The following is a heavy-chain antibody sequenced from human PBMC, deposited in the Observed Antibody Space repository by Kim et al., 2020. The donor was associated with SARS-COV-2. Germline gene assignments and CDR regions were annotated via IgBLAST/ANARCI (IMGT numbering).Heavy chain of an antibody. D-gene: IGHD2-2*02. V-gene: IGHV3-33*01. CDR1: GFTFSTYG. CDR2: LWYDGSNK. Sequence: GGSLRLSCAASGFTFSTYGMHWVCQAPGKGLEWVATLWYDGSNKYYPDSVKGRFTVSRDNSKNTLYLQVNSLRAEDTAVYYCARGYCGTATCYTGGTYFDFWGRGTQVTVSS. J-gene: IGHJ4*02. CDR3: ARGYCGTATCYTGGTYFDF.